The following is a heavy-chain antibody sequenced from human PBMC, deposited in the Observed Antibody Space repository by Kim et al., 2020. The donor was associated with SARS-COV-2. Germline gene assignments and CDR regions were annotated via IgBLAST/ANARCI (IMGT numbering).Heavy chain of an antibody. CDR3: ARLYYDFWSGWKGDYYYG. V-gene: IGHV4-59*08. D-gene: IGHD3-3*01. CDR1: GGSISSYY. Sequence: SETLSLTCTVSGGSISSYYWSWIRQPPGKGLEWIGYIYYSGSTNYNPSLKSRVTISVDTSKNQFSLKLSSVTAADTAVYYCARLYYDFWSGWKGDYYYG. CDR2: IYYSGST. J-gene: IGHJ6*01.